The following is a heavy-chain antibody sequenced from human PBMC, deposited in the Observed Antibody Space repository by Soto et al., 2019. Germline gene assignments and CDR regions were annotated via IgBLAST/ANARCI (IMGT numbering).Heavy chain of an antibody. V-gene: IGHV3-9*01. J-gene: IGHJ3*02. Sequence: EEQLVESGGALVQPGRSLRLSCAASGFTFDDYAMHWVRQVLGKGLEWVSFITWNGVITAYADSIRGRFTISRDNAKNSLYLQMNSLSAEDTAFYYCTRGYCSVGSCAFDIWGQGTMVAVTS. CDR1: GFTFDDYA. CDR3: TRGYCSVGSCAFDI. D-gene: IGHD2-15*01. CDR2: ITWNGVIT.